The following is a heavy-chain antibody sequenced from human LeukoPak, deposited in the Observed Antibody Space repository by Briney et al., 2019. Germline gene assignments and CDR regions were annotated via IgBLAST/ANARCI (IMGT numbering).Heavy chain of an antibody. CDR3: ARRPPDRSGYDSVDY. J-gene: IGHJ4*02. CDR2: IYYSVTT. CDR1: GGSISSSSYY. D-gene: IGHD3-22*01. V-gene: IGHV4-39*01. Sequence: PSETLSLTCTVSGGSISSSSYYWRWLRQPPGKGVGCIVSIYYSVTTYYNPSLKSRVTITVDTSKNQFSMRLSSVTAADTAMYYCARRPPDRSGYDSVDYWGQGTLVTVSS.